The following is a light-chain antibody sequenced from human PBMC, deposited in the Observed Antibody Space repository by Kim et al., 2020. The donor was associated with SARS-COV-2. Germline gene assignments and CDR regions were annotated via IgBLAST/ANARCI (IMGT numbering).Light chain of an antibody. CDR3: QSYNRDNVI. CDR2: VDD. J-gene: IGLJ2*01. Sequence: TVTSSATRGSGGIDDKYVQCYQHRPGGGPTTVIYVDDQSTSGVSDRFSGSIDNSANSASLTISGLRTEDEADYYCQSYNRDNVIFGGGTQLTVL. V-gene: IGLV6-57*03. CDR1: SGGIDDKY.